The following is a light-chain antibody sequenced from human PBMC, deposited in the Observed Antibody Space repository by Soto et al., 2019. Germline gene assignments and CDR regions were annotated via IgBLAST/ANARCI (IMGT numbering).Light chain of an antibody. CDR2: RNN. CDR1: GSNIGNNF. J-gene: IGLJ2*01. Sequence: QSVLTQPPSASGTPGQRVTISCSGSGSNIGNNFVDWYQQLPGAAPKPLIYRNNQRPAGVPDRVSGSKSGTSASLAISGLRSEDEAEYYCATWDDSVRGLIFGGGTKLTVL. CDR3: ATWDDSVRGLI. V-gene: IGLV1-47*01.